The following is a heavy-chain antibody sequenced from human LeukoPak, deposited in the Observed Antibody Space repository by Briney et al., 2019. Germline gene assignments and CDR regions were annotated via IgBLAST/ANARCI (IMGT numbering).Heavy chain of an antibody. D-gene: IGHD3-22*01. Sequence: SETLSLTCAVYGGSFSGYYWSWIRQPPGKGLEWIGEINHSASTNYNPSLKSRVTISVDTSKNQFSLKLSSVTAADTAVYYCAPRRVYDSCAIDAFDIWGQGTMVTVSS. CDR2: INHSAST. J-gene: IGHJ3*02. V-gene: IGHV4-34*01. CDR3: APRRVYDSCAIDAFDI. CDR1: GGSFSGYY.